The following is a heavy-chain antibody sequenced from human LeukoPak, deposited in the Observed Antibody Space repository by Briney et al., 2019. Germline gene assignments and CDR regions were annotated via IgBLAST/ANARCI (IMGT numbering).Heavy chain of an antibody. CDR1: GGSISGDGYH. J-gene: IGHJ6*02. Sequence: SETLSLTCSVSGGSISGDGYHWGWIRRPPGKGLEWIGSIHYSGSTCYKTSLKSRVTIDVDTSKNQFSLKLSSVPAADTAVYYCARTSHSGYMVRGVLYYGMDVWGQGTTVTVSS. D-gene: IGHD3-10*01. CDR3: ARTSHSGYMVRGVLYYGMDV. CDR2: IHYSGST. V-gene: IGHV4-39*01.